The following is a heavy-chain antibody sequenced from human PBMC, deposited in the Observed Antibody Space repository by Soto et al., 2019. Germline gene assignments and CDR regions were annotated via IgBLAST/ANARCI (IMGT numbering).Heavy chain of an antibody. CDR3: ARYYRGSGRYFFDY. CDR2: INQDGVVT. J-gene: IGHJ4*02. Sequence: PGGSLRLSCVASGFTFISSFMGWIRQAPGKGLEWVANINQDGVVTYYVDSVEGRFTISRDNTKGSLYLQMNSLRGEDTAIYYCARYYRGSGRYFFDYWGQGTTMTV. D-gene: IGHD6-19*01. CDR1: GFTFISSF. V-gene: IGHV3-7*03.